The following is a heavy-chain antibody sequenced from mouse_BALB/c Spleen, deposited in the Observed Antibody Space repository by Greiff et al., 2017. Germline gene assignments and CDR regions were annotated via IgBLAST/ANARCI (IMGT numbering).Heavy chain of an antibody. Sequence: VQLQESGAELVRPGTSVKVSCKASGYAFTNYLIEWVKQRPGQGLEWIGVINPGSGGTNYNEKFKGKATLTADKSSSTAYMQLSSLTSDDSAVYFCARGGYDGYYGYFDVWGAGTTVTVSS. CDR1: GYAFTNYL. D-gene: IGHD2-3*01. V-gene: IGHV1-54*01. CDR3: ARGGYDGYYGYFDV. J-gene: IGHJ1*01. CDR2: INPGSGGT.